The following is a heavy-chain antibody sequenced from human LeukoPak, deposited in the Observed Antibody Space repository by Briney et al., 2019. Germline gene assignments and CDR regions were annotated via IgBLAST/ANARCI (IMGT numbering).Heavy chain of an antibody. CDR1: GYSFTSYW. CDR3: ARGGPGYRGSWKRSPDY. V-gene: IGHV5-51*01. D-gene: IGHD6-13*01. CDR2: IYPGDSDT. J-gene: IGHJ4*02. Sequence: GESLKISCKGSGYSFTSYWIGWVRQMPGKGLEWMGIIYPGDSDTRYSPSFQGQATISADKSISTTYLQWSSLKASHSAVYYCARGGPGYRGSWKRSPDYWGQETLVTVSS.